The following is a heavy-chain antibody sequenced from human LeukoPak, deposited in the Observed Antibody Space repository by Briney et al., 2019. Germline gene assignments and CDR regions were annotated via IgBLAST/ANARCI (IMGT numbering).Heavy chain of an antibody. CDR3: ARAAIAAAGTFDY. CDR2: IYTSGST. Sequence: SETLSLTCTVSGGSISSGSYYWSWIRQPAGKGLEWIGRIYTSGSTNYNPSLKSRVTMSVDTSKNQFSLKLSSVTAADTAVYYCARAAIAAAGTFDYWGQGTLVTVSS. V-gene: IGHV4-61*02. J-gene: IGHJ4*02. CDR1: GGSISSGSYY. D-gene: IGHD6-13*01.